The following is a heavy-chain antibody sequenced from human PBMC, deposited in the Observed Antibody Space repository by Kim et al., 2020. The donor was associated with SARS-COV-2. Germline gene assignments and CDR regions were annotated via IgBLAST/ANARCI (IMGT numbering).Heavy chain of an antibody. V-gene: IGHV3-30-3*01. CDR3: ARVPWSCLRGVTYTCYGIDV. CDR2: ISYDGSNK. Sequence: GGSLRLSCAASGFTFSSCAMHWVRQAPGKGLEWVAVISYDGSNKNYADSVKGRFTISRDNSKNTLYLQMNSLRAEDTALYYCARVPWSCLRGVTYTCYGIDVWGQGTTVTVSS. J-gene: IGHJ6*02. CDR1: GFTFSSCA. D-gene: IGHD3-10*01.